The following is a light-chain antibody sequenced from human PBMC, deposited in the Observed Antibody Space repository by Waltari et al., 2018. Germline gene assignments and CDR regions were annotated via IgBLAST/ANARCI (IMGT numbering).Light chain of an antibody. CDR3: ASWDDSLNGHWV. CDR2: RSD. V-gene: IGLV1-44*01. J-gene: IGLJ3*02. CDR1: PSNIGGNR. Sequence: QSVLTQPPSASGTPGQRVTIPCSGSPSNIGGNRLNWYQQLPGKAPKLLIYRSDLRPSGVPDRFSGSKSGTSASLAISGLQSEDEADYFCASWDDSLNGHWVFGGGTKVTVL.